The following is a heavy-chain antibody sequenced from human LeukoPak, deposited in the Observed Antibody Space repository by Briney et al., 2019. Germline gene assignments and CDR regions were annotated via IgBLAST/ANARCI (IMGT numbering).Heavy chain of an antibody. V-gene: IGHV3-48*01. J-gene: IGHJ4*02. CDR2: ISSSSSTI. CDR1: GYTFSSYS. Sequence: GGSLRLSCAASGYTFSSYSMNWVRQAPGKGLEWVSYISSSSSTIYYADSVKGRFTISRDNAKNSLYLQMNSLRAEDTAVYYCAKGPYTLTGYPDWGQGTLVTVSS. D-gene: IGHD3-9*01. CDR3: AKGPYTLTGYPD.